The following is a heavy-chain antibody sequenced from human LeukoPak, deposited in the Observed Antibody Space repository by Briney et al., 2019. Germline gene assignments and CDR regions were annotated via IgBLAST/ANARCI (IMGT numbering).Heavy chain of an antibody. CDR1: GFTFSSYG. CDR2: IWYDEITK. V-gene: IGHV3-30*02. J-gene: IGHJ4*02. D-gene: IGHD3-22*01. CDR3: AKDSSDYYFDY. Sequence: GGSLRLSCAASGFTFSSYGIHWVRQAPGKGLEWLAFIWYDEITKNYADSVKGRFTISRDNSKNTIYVQMNSLRPDDTAVYYCAKDSSDYYFDYWGQGTLVTVSS.